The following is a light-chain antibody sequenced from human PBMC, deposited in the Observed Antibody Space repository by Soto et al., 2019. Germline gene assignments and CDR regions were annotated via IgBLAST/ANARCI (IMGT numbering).Light chain of an antibody. CDR3: QQYNSYPHT. Sequence: DIQMTQSPSTLSASVGDKVTITCRASQSFSSWLAWYQQKPGKAPKLLIYDASRLESGHPSRCSRSGYGTEFTLTISILQPDDCATYYCQQYNSYPHTLGGGTKV. CDR1: QSFSSW. V-gene: IGKV1-5*01. J-gene: IGKJ4*01. CDR2: DAS.